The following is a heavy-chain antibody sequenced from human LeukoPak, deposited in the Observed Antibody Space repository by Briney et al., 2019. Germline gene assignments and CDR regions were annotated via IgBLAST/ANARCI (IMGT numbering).Heavy chain of an antibody. V-gene: IGHV1-2*04. CDR1: GYTFTSYG. J-gene: IGHJ5*02. Sequence: GASVKVSCKASGYTFTSYGISWVRQAPGQGLEWMGWINPNSGGTNYAQKFQGWVTMTRDTSISTAYMELSRLRSDDTAVYYCARETYSGSYYWFDPWGQGTLVTVSS. CDR2: INPNSGGT. D-gene: IGHD1-26*01. CDR3: ARETYSGSYYWFDP.